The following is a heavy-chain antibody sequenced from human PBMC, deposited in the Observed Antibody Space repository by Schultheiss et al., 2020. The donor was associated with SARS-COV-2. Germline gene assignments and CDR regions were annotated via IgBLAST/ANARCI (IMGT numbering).Heavy chain of an antibody. CDR3: AKRGQGYSGYAYYFDY. D-gene: IGHD5-12*01. CDR1: GFTFSSYA. Sequence: GESLKISCAASGFTFSSYAMSWVRQAPGKGLEWVSAISGSGGSTYYADSVKGRFTISRDNSKNTLYLEMNSLRAEDTAVYYCAKRGQGYSGYAYYFDYWGQGTLVTVSS. CDR2: ISGSGGST. V-gene: IGHV3-23*01. J-gene: IGHJ4*02.